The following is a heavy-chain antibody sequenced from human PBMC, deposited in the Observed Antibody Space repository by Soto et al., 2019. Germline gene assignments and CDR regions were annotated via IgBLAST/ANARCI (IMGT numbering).Heavy chain of an antibody. D-gene: IGHD3-16*01. CDR2: ISWNSGSI. V-gene: IGHV3-9*01. CDR3: AKVWGGAGDWYFDL. CDR1: GFSFDEYA. Sequence: EMQLVESGGGLVQPGRSLRLSCAASGFSFDEYAMHWVRQAPGMGLKWVSGISWNSGSIAYADSVKGRFTVSRDNAKCALYLQMHSLRPEDTALYYCAKVWGGAGDWYFDLWGRGTLVTVSS. J-gene: IGHJ2*01.